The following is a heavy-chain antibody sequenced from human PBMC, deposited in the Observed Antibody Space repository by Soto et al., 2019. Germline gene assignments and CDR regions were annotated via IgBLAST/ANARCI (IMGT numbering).Heavy chain of an antibody. D-gene: IGHD3-10*01. Sequence: SETLSLTCTVSGGSISSYYWSWIRQPPGKGLEWIGYIYYSGSTNYNPSLKSRVTISVDTSKNQFSLKLSSVTAADTAVYYCARTGENLWFGELLLTDYYYYYMDVWGKGTTVTVSS. V-gene: IGHV4-59*01. CDR2: IYYSGST. CDR3: ARTGENLWFGELLLTDYYYYYMDV. J-gene: IGHJ6*03. CDR1: GGSISSYY.